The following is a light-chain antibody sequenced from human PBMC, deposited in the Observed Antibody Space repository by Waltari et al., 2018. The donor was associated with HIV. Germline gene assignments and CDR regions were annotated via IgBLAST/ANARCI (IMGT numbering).Light chain of an antibody. CDR1: NSDVGGYNY. CDR2: AVT. CDR3: CSYAGSYTWL. J-gene: IGLJ2*01. V-gene: IGLV2-11*01. Sequence: QSALTQPRSVSGSPGQSVTISCIGTNSDVGGYNYVSWYRQHPGEAPKLIVYAVTKRPSGVPDRFSGAKAVTTASLHVSGLQADDEAEYYCCSYAGSYTWLFGGGTKLTVL.